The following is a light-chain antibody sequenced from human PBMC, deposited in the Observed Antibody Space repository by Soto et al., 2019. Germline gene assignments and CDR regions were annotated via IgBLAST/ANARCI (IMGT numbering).Light chain of an antibody. CDR3: QSYDSGLSENVV. CDR1: SSNIGAGYD. V-gene: IGLV1-40*01. J-gene: IGLJ2*01. Sequence: QSVLTQPPSVSGAPGQRVIISCTGSSSNIGAGYDVHWYQQLPGTAPKLLIYGNTNRPSGVPDRFSGSKSGTSASLAITGLQAADEADYYCQSYDSGLSENVVFGGGTKLTVL. CDR2: GNT.